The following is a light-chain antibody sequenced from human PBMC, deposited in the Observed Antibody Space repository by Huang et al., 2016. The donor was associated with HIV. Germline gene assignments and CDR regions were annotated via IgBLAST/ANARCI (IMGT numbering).Light chain of an antibody. J-gene: IGKJ2*01. V-gene: IGKV3-15*01. CDR2: GAS. Sequence: VLTQSPATLSVSLGESATVSCSASQNIGSNLAWYQQRPGQAPRLLIQGASTRATSVPGRCSGSGAGTEFALTISSLRSEDSAGYYCYQYKHSFGQGTKLEIK. CDR3: YQYKHS. CDR1: QNIGSN.